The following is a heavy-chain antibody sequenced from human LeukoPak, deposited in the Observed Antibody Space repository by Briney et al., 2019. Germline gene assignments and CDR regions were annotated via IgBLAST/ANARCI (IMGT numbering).Heavy chain of an antibody. V-gene: IGHV4-31*03. Sequence: PSQTLSLTCTVSGGSISSGGYYWSWIRQHPGKGLEWIGYIYYSGSTYYNPSLKSRVTISVDTSKNQFSLKLSSVTAADTAVYYCARTFYGDYALDAFDIWGQGTMVTVSS. CDR2: IYYSGST. D-gene: IGHD4-17*01. CDR1: GGSISSGGYY. J-gene: IGHJ3*02. CDR3: ARTFYGDYALDAFDI.